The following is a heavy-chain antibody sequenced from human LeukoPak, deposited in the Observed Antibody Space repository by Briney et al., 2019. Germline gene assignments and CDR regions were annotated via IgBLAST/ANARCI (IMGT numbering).Heavy chain of an antibody. Sequence: ASVKVSCKASGYTFTGYYMHWVRQAPGQGLEWMGWINPNSGGTNYAQKFQGRVTMTRDTSISTAYMELSRLRPDDTAVYYCARDFNIVVVVAASLVFDPWGQGTLVTVSS. CDR1: GYTFTGYY. CDR2: INPNSGGT. V-gene: IGHV1-2*02. D-gene: IGHD2-15*01. CDR3: ARDFNIVVVVAASLVFDP. J-gene: IGHJ5*02.